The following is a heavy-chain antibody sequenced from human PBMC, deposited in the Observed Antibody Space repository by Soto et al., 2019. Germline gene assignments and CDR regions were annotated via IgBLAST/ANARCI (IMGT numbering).Heavy chain of an antibody. Sequence: QMQLVKSGAEVKKTGSSVKVSCKASGYTFTFRYLHWVRQAPGQALEWMGWITPFKSDTNYAQKFQDRVTITRDRSVCTAYMELSNLRSDDTAMYYCAIYPFAGSDAFDIWGQGTMVTVSS. J-gene: IGHJ3*02. V-gene: IGHV1-45*02. D-gene: IGHD1-1*01. CDR3: AIYPFAGSDAFDI. CDR1: GYTFTFRY. CDR2: ITPFKSDT.